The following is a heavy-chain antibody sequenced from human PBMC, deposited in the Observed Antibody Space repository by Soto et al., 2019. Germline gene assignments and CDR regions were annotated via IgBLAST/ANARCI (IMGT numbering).Heavy chain of an antibody. Sequence: SAQDFVNAYGSNSPGYHVQWEGQAPGQGLEWMGWINPNSGGTNYAQKFQGRVTMTRDTSISTAYMELRRRSSDDTAVYYCASDNGLFNLVTAMNPGYWGKGTMCTVAS. CDR1: GSNSPGYH. V-gene: IGHV1-2*02. D-gene: IGHD2-21*02. J-gene: IGHJ4*02. CDR3: ASDNGLFNLVTAMNPGY. CDR2: INPNSGGT.